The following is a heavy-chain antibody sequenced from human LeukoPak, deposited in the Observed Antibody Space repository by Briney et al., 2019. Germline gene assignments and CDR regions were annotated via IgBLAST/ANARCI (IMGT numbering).Heavy chain of an antibody. Sequence: GGSLRLSCGGSGFTFSSHAMTWVRQAPGKGLEWVSAISISGDTTYYADAVKGRFTISRDNSKNTVYLQMNSLRAEDTAVYYCANEIRPNDYWGQGTLVTVSS. J-gene: IGHJ4*02. CDR2: ISISGDTT. D-gene: IGHD4-17*01. CDR1: GFTFSSHA. CDR3: ANEIRPNDY. V-gene: IGHV3-23*01.